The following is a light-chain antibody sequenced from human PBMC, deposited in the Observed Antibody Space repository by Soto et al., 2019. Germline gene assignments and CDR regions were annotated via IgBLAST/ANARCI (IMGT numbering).Light chain of an antibody. CDR1: QSISSY. V-gene: IGKV1-39*01. CDR3: QQSYPPLSGT. CDR2: AAF. J-gene: IGKJ4*01. Sequence: DIQMTQSPSSLSASVGDRVTITCRASQSISSYLNWYQQKPGKAPKLLIYAAFSLQSGVPSRFSGSGSGTDFTLIIRSLQPEYFATYYCQQSYPPLSGTFGGVTKVEIK.